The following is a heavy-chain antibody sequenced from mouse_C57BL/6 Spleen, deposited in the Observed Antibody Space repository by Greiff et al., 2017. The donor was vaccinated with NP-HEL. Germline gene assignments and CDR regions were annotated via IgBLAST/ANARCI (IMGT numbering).Heavy chain of an antibody. D-gene: IGHD2-1*01. CDR3: ARCPLLPDAMDY. CDR1: GYAFSSSW. V-gene: IGHV1-82*01. CDR2: IYPGDGDT. Sequence: QVQLQQSGPELVKPGASVKISCKASGYAFSSSWMNWVKQRPGKGLEWIGRIYPGDGDTNYNGKFKGKATLTADKSSSTAYMQLSSLTSEDSAVYFCARCPLLPDAMDYWGQGTSVTVSS. J-gene: IGHJ4*01.